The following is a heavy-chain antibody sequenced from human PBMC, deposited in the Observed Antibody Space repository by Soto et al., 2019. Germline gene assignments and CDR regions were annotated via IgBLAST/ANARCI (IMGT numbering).Heavy chain of an antibody. Sequence: GASVKVSCKASGYTFTGYYMHWVRQAPGQGLEWMGWINPNSGGTNCAQKFQGRVTMTRDTSISTAYMELGRLRSDDTAVYYCARDLRRGVLRYFDWSPRDYYYYGMDVWGQGTTVTVSS. V-gene: IGHV1-2*02. CDR1: GYTFTGYY. D-gene: IGHD3-9*01. CDR3: ARDLRRGVLRYFDWSPRDYYYYGMDV. J-gene: IGHJ6*02. CDR2: INPNSGGT.